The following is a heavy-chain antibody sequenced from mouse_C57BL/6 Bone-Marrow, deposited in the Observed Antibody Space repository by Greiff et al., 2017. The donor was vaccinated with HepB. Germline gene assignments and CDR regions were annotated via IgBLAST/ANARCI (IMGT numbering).Heavy chain of an antibody. CDR2: ISSGGSYT. CDR1: GFTFSSYG. V-gene: IGHV5-6*02. J-gene: IGHJ1*03. Sequence: DVKLVESGGDLVKPGGSLKLSCAASGFTFSSYGMSWVRQTPDKRLEWVATISSGGSYTYYPDSVKGRFTISRDNAKNTLYLQMSSLKSEDTAMYYCARHPAYYYGSSYWYFDVWGTGTTVTVSS. D-gene: IGHD1-1*01. CDR3: ARHPAYYYGSSYWYFDV.